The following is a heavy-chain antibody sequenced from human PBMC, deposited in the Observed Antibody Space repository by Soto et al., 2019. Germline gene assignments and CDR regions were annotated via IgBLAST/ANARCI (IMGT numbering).Heavy chain of an antibody. CDR1: GGSISSGDYY. CDR3: ARWGGKVGAIDY. CDR2: IYYSGST. D-gene: IGHD1-26*01. V-gene: IGHV4-30-4*01. J-gene: IGHJ4*02. Sequence: KASETLSLTCTVSGGSISSGDYYWSWIRQPPGKGLEWIGYIYYSGSTYYNPSLKSRVTISVDTSKNQFSLKLSSVTAADTAVYYCARWGGKVGAIDYWGQGTLVTVSS.